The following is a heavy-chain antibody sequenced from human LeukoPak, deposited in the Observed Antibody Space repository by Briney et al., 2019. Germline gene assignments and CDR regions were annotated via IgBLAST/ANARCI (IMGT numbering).Heavy chain of an antibody. CDR2: ISASGVST. CDR3: AREPDFTNYLFDY. D-gene: IGHD4-11*01. CDR1: GFTFSNYA. V-gene: IGHV3-23*01. Sequence: PGGSLRLSCAASGFTFSNYAMSWVRQAPGKGLEWVSAISASGVSTYYADSVKGRFTISRDNAKNSLYLQMNSLRDEDTAVYYCAREPDFTNYLFDYWGQGTLVTVSS. J-gene: IGHJ4*02.